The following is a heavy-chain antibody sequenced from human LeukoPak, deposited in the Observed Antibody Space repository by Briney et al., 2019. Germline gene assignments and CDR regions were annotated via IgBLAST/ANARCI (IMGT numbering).Heavy chain of an antibody. J-gene: IGHJ3*02. CDR2: IRQDGSGK. CDR1: GFTFSSFW. Sequence: GGSLILSCAASGFTFSSFWMTWVRQAPGKGLEWVANIRQDGSGKNYADSVGGRFTIARDNAKKSLFLQMNSLRAEDTAVYYCARDMRGDGFDIWGQGTMVTVSS. CDR3: ARDMRGDGFDI. V-gene: IGHV3-7*04. D-gene: IGHD2-2*01.